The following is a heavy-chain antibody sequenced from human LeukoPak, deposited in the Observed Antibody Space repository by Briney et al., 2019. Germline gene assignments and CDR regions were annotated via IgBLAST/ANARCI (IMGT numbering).Heavy chain of an antibody. CDR3: ARDRLAAAGTVDY. V-gene: IGHV4-4*07. J-gene: IGHJ4*02. CDR1: AGSISSYY. Sequence: PSETLSLTCTVSAGSISSYYWRWIRQPAGKGLEWIGRIYTSGNTNYNPSLKSRVTMSVDTSKNQFSLKLSSVTAADTAVYYCARDRLAAAGTVDYWGQGTLVTVSS. D-gene: IGHD6-13*01. CDR2: IYTSGNT.